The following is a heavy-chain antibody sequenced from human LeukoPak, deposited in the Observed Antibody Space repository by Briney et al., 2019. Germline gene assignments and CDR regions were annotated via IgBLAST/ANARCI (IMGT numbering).Heavy chain of an antibody. CDR2: FDPEDGET. CDR1: GYTLTELS. V-gene: IGHV1-24*01. J-gene: IGHJ4*02. D-gene: IGHD3-22*01. Sequence: ASVKVSCKVSGYTLTELSMHWVRQAPGKGLEWMGGFDPEDGETFYAQKFQGRVTMTEDTSTDTAYMELSSLSSEDTAVYYCATDYYYDSSGSYYTIDYWGQGTLVTVSS. CDR3: ATDYYYDSSGSYYTIDY.